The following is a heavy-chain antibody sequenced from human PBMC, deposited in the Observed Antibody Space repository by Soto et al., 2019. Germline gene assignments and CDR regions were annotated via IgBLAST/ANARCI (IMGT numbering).Heavy chain of an antibody. CDR2: INAGNGNT. V-gene: IGHV1-3*01. J-gene: IGHJ5*02. CDR1: GYTFTSYA. CDR3: ARDEEGP. Sequence: QVQLVQSGAEVKKPGASVKVSCKASGYTFTSYAMHWVRQAPGQRLEWMGWINAGNGNTKYSQKFQGRVTITRDTSASTADMELSSLRSEDTAVYYCARDEEGPWGQGTLVTVSS.